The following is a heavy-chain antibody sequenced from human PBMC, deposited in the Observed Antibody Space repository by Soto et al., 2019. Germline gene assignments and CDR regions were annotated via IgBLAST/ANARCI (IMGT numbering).Heavy chain of an antibody. CDR3: ARGRTYGMDV. CDR1: GYTFRSYA. Sequence: SVKVSCKASGYTFRSYAIHWVRQAPGQRLEWMGWSNAGNGNTKYSQEFRGRVTITRDTSASTAYLELSGLRSEDMAVYYCARGRTYGMDVWGQGTTVTVSS. V-gene: IGHV1-3*02. CDR2: SNAGNGNT. J-gene: IGHJ6*02.